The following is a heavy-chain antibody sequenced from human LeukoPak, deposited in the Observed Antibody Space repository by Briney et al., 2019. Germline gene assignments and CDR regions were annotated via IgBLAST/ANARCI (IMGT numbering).Heavy chain of an antibody. V-gene: IGHV1-69*05. CDR2: IIPIFGTA. J-gene: IGHJ6*03. Sequence: GASVKVSCKASGGTFSSYAISWMRQAPGQGLEWMGRIIPIFGTANYAQKFQGRVTITTDESTSTAYMELSSLRSEDTAVYYCASGSYYDFWSGYSRYYYYYMGVWGKGTTVTVSS. D-gene: IGHD3-3*01. CDR1: GGTFSSYA. CDR3: ASGSYYDFWSGYSRYYYYYMGV.